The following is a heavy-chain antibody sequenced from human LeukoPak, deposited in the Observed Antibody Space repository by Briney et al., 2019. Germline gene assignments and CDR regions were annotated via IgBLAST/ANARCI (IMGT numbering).Heavy chain of an antibody. CDR1: GFPFSSYA. V-gene: IGHV3-23*01. CDR3: AKARRGIAAAGSHFDY. CDR2: ISGSGGST. Sequence: GSLRLPCAASGFPFSSYAMSWVRPAPGKGLGWGSAISGSGGSTYYADSVKGRFTISRDNSKNTLYLQMNSLRAEDTAVYYCAKARRGIAAAGSHFDYWGQGTLVTVSS. J-gene: IGHJ4*02. D-gene: IGHD6-13*01.